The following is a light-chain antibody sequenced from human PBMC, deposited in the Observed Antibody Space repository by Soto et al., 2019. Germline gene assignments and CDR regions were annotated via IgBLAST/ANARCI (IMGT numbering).Light chain of an antibody. V-gene: IGKV1-16*02. CDR1: QRVGKY. Sequence: DIQMTQSPSSLSVAVGARVTITCRASQRVGKYLAWFQQKPGRAPESLIYDISTLQSGVPSKFSGSGSGTDFTLTINSLQPEDSATDYCQQYHTYPRTFGQGTRLVI. CDR2: DIS. J-gene: IGKJ5*01. CDR3: QQYHTYPRT.